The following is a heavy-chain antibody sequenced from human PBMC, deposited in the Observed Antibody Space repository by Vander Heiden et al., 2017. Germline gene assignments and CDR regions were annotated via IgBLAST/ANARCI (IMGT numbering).Heavy chain of an antibody. CDR3: TRAQRGYSYGFGY. CDR2: IRSKAYGGTT. V-gene: IGHV3-49*03. CDR1: GFPFGGYA. D-gene: IGHD5-18*01. J-gene: IGHJ4*02. Sequence: EVQLVESGGGLVQPGRSLRLSCIASGFPFGGYAMSWFRQAPGKGLEWVGFIRSKAYGGTTEYAASVKGRFTISRDDSKSIAYLQMNSLKTEDTAVYYCTRAQRGYSYGFGYWGQGTLVTVSS.